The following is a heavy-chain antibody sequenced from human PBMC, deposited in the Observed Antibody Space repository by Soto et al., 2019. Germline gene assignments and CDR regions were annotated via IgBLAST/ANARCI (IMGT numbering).Heavy chain of an antibody. V-gene: IGHV1-2*04. CDR3: ARDPTYGGKPYWNFDL. Sequence: ASVKVSCKASGYNFKGYYVHWVRQAPGQGLEWMGWINPNSGDTNYPQKFQGWVTMTRDTSINVAYMELSRLRSDDTAVYYCARDPTYGGKPYWNFDLWGRGTLVTVSS. CDR2: INPNSGDT. J-gene: IGHJ2*01. D-gene: IGHD5-12*01. CDR1: GYNFKGYY.